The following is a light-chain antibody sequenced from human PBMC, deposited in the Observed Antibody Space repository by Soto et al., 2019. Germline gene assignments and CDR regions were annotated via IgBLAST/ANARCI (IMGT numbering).Light chain of an antibody. CDR2: TTS. V-gene: IGKV1D-12*01. Sequence: DIQMAQSPSSVSASVGDRVTITCRASQGINKWLVWYQQKPGKAPKLLIYTTSNLKSGVPSRFSGSGSGTDFTLTISSLQPEDFAVYYCQRYGLSPPFSFGPGTKVEIK. J-gene: IGKJ3*01. CDR3: QRYGLSPPFS. CDR1: QGINKW.